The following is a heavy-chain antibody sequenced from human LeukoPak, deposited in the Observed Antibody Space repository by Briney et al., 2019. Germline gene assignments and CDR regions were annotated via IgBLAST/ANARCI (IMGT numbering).Heavy chain of an antibody. CDR3: ARDLGEPDYGGNSDSVADY. CDR2: TNTNTGNP. CDR1: GYTFTSYA. Sequence: ASVKVSCKASGYTFTSYAMNWVRQAPGQGLEWMGWTNTNTGNPTYAQGFTGRFVFSLDTSVSTAYLQISSLKAEDTAVYYCARDLGEPDYGGNSDSVADYWGQGTLVTVSS. D-gene: IGHD4-23*01. J-gene: IGHJ4*02. V-gene: IGHV7-4-1*02.